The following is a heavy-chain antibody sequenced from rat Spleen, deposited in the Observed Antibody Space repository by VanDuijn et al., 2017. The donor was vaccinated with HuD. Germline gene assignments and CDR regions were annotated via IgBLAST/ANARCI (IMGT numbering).Heavy chain of an antibody. CDR2: MTYNGDT. D-gene: IGHD1-11*01. CDR1: GFSLIRYN. V-gene: IGHV2-63*01. J-gene: IGHJ2*01. CDR3: ARADIASVSTDGI. Sequence: QVQLKESGPGLVQPSQTLSLTCTVSGFSLIRYNVHWVRQPPGEGLEWMGRMTYNGDTSYNSALISRLSISRDTSKNQVFLKMNSLQTDDTGTYYCARADIASVSTDGIWGQGVMVTVSS.